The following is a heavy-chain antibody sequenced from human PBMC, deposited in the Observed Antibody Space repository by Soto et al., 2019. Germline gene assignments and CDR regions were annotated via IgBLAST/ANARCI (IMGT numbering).Heavy chain of an antibody. J-gene: IGHJ4*02. CDR1: GFTFSSYA. D-gene: IGHD1-7*01. CDR3: AREWAGYNWNYGYFDY. Sequence: GGSLRLSCAASGFTFSSYAMHWVRQAPGKGLEWVAVISYDGSNKYYADSVKGRFTISRDNSKNTLYLQMNSLRAEDTAVYYCAREWAGYNWNYGYFDYWGQGTLVTVSS. V-gene: IGHV3-30-3*01. CDR2: ISYDGSNK.